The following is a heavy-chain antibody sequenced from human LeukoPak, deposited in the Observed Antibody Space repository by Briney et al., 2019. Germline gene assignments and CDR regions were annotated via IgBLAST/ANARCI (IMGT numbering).Heavy chain of an antibody. CDR1: GFTLSSYG. D-gene: IGHD4-17*01. V-gene: IGHV3-33*01. CDR2: LWYDGNNE. Sequence: PGGSLRLSCAASGFTLSSYGMHWVRQAPGKGLEWVAVLWYDGNNEYYADSVKGRFTVSRDNSKSTLYLQMNNLRAEDTAMYYCARAEYGDYVVGCDYWGQGTLVTVSS. CDR3: ARAEYGDYVVGCDY. J-gene: IGHJ4*02.